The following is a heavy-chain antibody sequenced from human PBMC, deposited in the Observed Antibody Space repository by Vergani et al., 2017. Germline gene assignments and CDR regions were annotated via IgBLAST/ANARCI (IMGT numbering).Heavy chain of an antibody. CDR2: INPNSGDT. J-gene: IGHJ4*02. V-gene: IGHV1-2*02. Sequence: QEQLVQSGAEVKKPGASVWVSCKASGYKFIDFFIHWVRQAPGQGLEWMGWINPNSGDTNYAQRFQGRVTMTRDSIDTAYMEVSSLTSDDTAVFYCARAESTDPISTSFDFWGQGTLVTVSS. CDR1: GYKFIDFF. CDR3: ARAESTDPISTSFDF. D-gene: IGHD2-2*01.